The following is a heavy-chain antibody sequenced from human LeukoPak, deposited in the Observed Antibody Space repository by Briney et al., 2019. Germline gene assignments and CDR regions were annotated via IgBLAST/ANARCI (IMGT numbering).Heavy chain of an antibody. J-gene: IGHJ4*02. D-gene: IGHD5-18*01. CDR1: GFTFSSYA. V-gene: IGHV3-64*01. CDR3: ARAPYVDPAMDY. CDR2: ISSNGGST. Sequence: GGSLRLSCAASGFTFSSYAMHWVRQAPGKGLEYVSAISSNGGSTYYANSVKGRFTISRDNSKNTLYLQMGSLRAEDMAVYYCARAPYVDPAMDYWGQGTLVTVSS.